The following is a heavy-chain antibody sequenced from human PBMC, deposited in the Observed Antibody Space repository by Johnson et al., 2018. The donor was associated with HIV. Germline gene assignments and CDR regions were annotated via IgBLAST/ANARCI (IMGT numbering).Heavy chain of an antibody. CDR3: ARDGRDLVTRGSFDV. Sequence: VQLVESGGGLIQPGGSLRLSCAASGFTVSSNYMSWVRQAPGTGLEWVSIIYSGGSPYYAESVKGRFIISRDNSKNTLYLQMNSLRAEDTAVYYCARDGRDLVTRGSFDVWGQGTVVTVSS. CDR1: GFTVSSNY. J-gene: IGHJ3*01. CDR2: IYSGGSP. D-gene: IGHD3-9*01. V-gene: IGHV3-53*01.